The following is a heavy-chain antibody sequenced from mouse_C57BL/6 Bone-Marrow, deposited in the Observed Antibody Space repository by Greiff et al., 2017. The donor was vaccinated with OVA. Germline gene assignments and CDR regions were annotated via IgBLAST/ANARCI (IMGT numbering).Heavy chain of an antibody. CDR1: GYTFTSYW. D-gene: IGHD1-1*01. CDR3: TVGYYGSSYGFAY. Sequence: VQLQQPGAELVKPGASVKVSCKASGYTFTSYWMHWVKQRPGQGLEWIGRIHPSDSDTNYNQNFKGKATLTVDRSSSTAYMQLSSLTSEDSALYYCTVGYYGSSYGFAYWGLGTLVTVSA. CDR2: IHPSDSDT. J-gene: IGHJ3*01. V-gene: IGHV1-74*01.